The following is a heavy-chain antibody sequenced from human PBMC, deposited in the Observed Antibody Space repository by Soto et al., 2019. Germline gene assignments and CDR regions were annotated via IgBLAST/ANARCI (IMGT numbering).Heavy chain of an antibody. CDR2: ISSTSSYI. CDR1: GFTFSTYI. J-gene: IGHJ6*02. V-gene: IGHV3-21*01. Sequence: GGSRRLSWAASGFTFSTYIMNCFRQATGKGLEWVSSISSTSSYIYYADSVKGRFTISRDNAKNSLSLQMNSLRAEDTAVYYCARAVVSSSRYYYYGMDVWGQGTTVTVSS. D-gene: IGHD6-13*01. CDR3: ARAVVSSSRYYYYGMDV.